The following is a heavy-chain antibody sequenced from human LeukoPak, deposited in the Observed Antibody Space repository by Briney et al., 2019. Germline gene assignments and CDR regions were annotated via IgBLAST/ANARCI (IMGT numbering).Heavy chain of an antibody. V-gene: IGHV3-23*01. CDR1: GFTFSSYA. J-gene: IGHJ4*02. D-gene: IGHD3-3*01. Sequence: PGGSLRLSCAASGFTFSSYAMSWVRQAPGKGLEWVSAISGSGGSTYYADSVKGRFTISRDNSKNTLYLQMNSLRAEDTAVYYCARAVYDFWSGYYRSFDYWGQGTLVTVSS. CDR2: ISGSGGST. CDR3: ARAVYDFWSGYYRSFDY.